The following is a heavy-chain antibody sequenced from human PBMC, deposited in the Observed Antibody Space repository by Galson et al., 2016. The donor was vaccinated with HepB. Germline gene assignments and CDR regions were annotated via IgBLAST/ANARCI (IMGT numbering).Heavy chain of an antibody. V-gene: IGHV3-30*18. CDR1: GFTFSSYG. D-gene: IGHD6-19*01. CDR3: AKEKGTSSGWYGELDY. CDR2: ISYDGSNE. Sequence: SLRLSCAAPGFTFSSYGMHWVRQAPGKGLEXVAAISYDGSNEYYADSVKGRFTISRDNSKNTLYLQMNSLRAEDTALYYCAKEKGTSSGWYGELDYWGQGTLVTVSS. J-gene: IGHJ4*02.